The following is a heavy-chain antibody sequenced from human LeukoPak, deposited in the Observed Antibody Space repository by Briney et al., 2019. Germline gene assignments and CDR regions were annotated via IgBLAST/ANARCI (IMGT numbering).Heavy chain of an antibody. CDR2: INSNGSST. J-gene: IGHJ4*02. CDR3: AREPYYDSKSGFDY. D-gene: IGHD3-22*01. V-gene: IGHV3-74*01. Sequence: GGSLRLSCAASGFTFSSYWMHWVRQAPGKGLVWVSRINSNGSSTSYADSVKGRFTISRDNAKNTLYLQMNSLRAEDTAVYYCAREPYYDSKSGFDYWGQGTLVTVSS. CDR1: GFTFSSYW.